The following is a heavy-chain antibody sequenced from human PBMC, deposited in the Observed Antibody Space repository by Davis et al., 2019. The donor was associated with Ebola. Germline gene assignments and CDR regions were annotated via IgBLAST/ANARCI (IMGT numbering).Heavy chain of an antibody. CDR3: ASIRRPYYYGMDV. V-gene: IGHV3-66*01. Sequence: GESLKISCAASGFTVTSNYMNWVRQAPGKGLEWVSVMYSGGSTYYADSVKGRFTISRDNSKNTLYLQMNSLRAEDTAVYYCASIRRPYYYGMDVWGQGTTVTVSS. CDR1: GFTVTSNY. J-gene: IGHJ6*02. D-gene: IGHD2-21*01. CDR2: MYSGGST.